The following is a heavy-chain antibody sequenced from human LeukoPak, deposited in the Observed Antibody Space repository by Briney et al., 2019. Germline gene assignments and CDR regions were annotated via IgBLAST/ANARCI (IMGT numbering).Heavy chain of an antibody. CDR1: GFTVSSNY. D-gene: IGHD2-15*01. V-gene: IGHV3-53*01. CDR3: ASLPYSAPFSFDY. CDR2: IYSGGNT. J-gene: IGHJ4*02. Sequence: GGSLRLSCAASGFTVSSNYMSWVRQAPGKGLEWVSVIYSGGNTYYADSMKGRFTISRDNSKNTLYLQMNSLRAEDTAVYYCASLPYSAPFSFDYWGQGTLVTVSS.